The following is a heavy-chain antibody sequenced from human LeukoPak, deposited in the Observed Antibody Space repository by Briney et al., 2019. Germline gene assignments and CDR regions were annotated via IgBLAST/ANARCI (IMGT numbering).Heavy chain of an antibody. CDR2: ISYDGSNK. V-gene: IGHV3-30*03. CDR3: ARERLRYFDL. CDR1: GFTFGNLG. D-gene: IGHD2-15*01. J-gene: IGHJ2*01. Sequence: PGGSLRLSCIASGFTFGNLGMHWVRQAPGKGLEWVTLISYDGSNKQYGDSVKGRFIISRDNSMSTLYLQMNSLRPEDTAVYFCARERLRYFDLWGRGTLVSVSS.